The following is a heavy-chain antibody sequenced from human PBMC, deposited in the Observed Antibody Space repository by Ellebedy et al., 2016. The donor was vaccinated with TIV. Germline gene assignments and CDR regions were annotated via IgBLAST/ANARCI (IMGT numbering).Heavy chain of an antibody. J-gene: IGHJ5*02. V-gene: IGHV4-59*01. CDR3: AKGFRGGVRVNWFDP. CDR2: IYYSGST. D-gene: IGHD2-8*02. CDR1: GGSISSYY. Sequence: SETLSLXXTVSGGSISSYYWSWIRQPPGKGLEWIGYIYYSGSTNYNPSLRSRVTISLDTSKNQFSLKLSSVTAADTAVYYCAKGFRGGVRVNWFDPWGQGTLVTVSS.